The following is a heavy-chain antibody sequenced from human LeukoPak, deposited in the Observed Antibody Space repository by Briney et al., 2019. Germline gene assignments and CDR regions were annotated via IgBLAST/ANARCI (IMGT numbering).Heavy chain of an antibody. CDR2: INPSDGST. J-gene: IGHJ5*02. Sequence: ASVNVSCKASVYTFSRHWIHWVRQAPGQGLECMDIINPSDGSTSYAQKFQGRVSLSRDTSTDTVNMELSSLKSEDTAVYYCARDHSDAAILTWWFDPWGQGTLVIVSS. CDR1: VYTFSRHW. D-gene: IGHD2-2*02. V-gene: IGHV1-46*01. CDR3: ARDHSDAAILTWWFDP.